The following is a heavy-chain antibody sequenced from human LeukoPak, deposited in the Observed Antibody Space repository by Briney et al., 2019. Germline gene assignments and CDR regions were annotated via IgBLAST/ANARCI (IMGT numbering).Heavy chain of an antibody. CDR3: ARDLDWILFDY. Sequence: GGSLRLSCAASGFTFSTYWMHWVRQAPGKGLVWVARIRPEGTTTAYADSVKGRFTISRDNEKNTLFLQINSLSAEDTAVYYCARDLDWILFDYWGQGTLVTVSS. CDR1: GFTFSTYW. D-gene: IGHD3-9*01. J-gene: IGHJ4*02. CDR2: IRPEGTTT. V-gene: IGHV3-74*03.